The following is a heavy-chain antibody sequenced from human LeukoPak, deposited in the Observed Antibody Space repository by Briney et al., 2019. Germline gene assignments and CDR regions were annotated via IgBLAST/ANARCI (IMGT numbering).Heavy chain of an antibody. CDR2: IYPGDSDT. CDR1: GYSFTTYW. CDR3: ARHPPVAVAGGEYDY. J-gene: IGHJ4*02. Sequence: GESLKISCKVSGYSFTTYWIGWVRQMPGKGLEWMGIIYPGDSDTRYSPSFQGQVTISADKSISTAYLQWSSLKASDTAMYYCARHPPVAVAGGEYDYWGQGTLVTVSS. V-gene: IGHV5-51*01. D-gene: IGHD6-19*01.